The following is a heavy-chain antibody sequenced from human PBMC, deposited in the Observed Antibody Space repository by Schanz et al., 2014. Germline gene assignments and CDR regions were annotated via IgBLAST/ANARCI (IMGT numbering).Heavy chain of an antibody. J-gene: IGHJ4*02. CDR2: ISGSGAST. V-gene: IGHV3-23*01. CDR3: VRDELLWFGEVLSLDY. Sequence: EVHLLESGGGLVQPGGSLRLSCAASGFSFGTYAMSWVRQAPGKGLEWVSGISGSGASTYYADSVKGRFTISRDNSNKTVDLQMNSLRAEDTALYYCVRDELLWFGEVLSLDYWGQGALVTVSS. D-gene: IGHD3-10*01. CDR1: GFSFGTYA.